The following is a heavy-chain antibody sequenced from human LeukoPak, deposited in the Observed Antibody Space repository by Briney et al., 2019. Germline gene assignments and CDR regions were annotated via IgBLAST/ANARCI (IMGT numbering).Heavy chain of an antibody. J-gene: IGHJ4*02. CDR2: IYYSGST. D-gene: IGHD6-6*01. CDR1: GGSISSYY. V-gene: IGHV4-59*01. Sequence: PSETLSLTCTVSGGSISSYYWSWIRQPPGKGLEWIGYIYYSGSTNYNPSLKSRVTISVDTSKNQSSLKLSSVTAADTAVYYCARVERDSSSFDYWGQGTLVTVSS. CDR3: ARVERDSSSFDY.